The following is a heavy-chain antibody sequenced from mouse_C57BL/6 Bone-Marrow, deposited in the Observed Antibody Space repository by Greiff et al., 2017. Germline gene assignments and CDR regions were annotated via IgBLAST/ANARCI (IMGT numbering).Heavy chain of an antibody. J-gene: IGHJ3*01. CDR1: GYTFTSYW. D-gene: IGHD3-2*02. CDR2: IDPSDSYT. Sequence: QVQLQQPGVELVMPGASVKLSCKASGYTFTSYWMHWVKQRPGQGLEWIGEIDPSDSYTNYNQKFKGKSTLTVDKSSSTAYMQLSSLTSEDSAVYYCARRSSGFPGFAYWGQGTLVTVSA. V-gene: IGHV1-69*01. CDR3: ARRSSGFPGFAY.